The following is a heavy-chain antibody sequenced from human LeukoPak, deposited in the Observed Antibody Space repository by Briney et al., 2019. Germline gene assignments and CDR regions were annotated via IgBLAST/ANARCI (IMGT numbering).Heavy chain of an antibody. V-gene: IGHV3-48*03. J-gene: IGHJ4*02. Sequence: GGSLRLSCAASGFPFSSFEMNWVRQAPGKGLEWVSYISSDGITIYYADSVKGRFTISRDNAKNSLFLQLNRLRVEDTAVYYCAREGWRDGYNYFDYWGQGALVVVSS. CDR2: ISSDGITI. CDR1: GFPFSSFE. CDR3: AREGWRDGYNYFDY. D-gene: IGHD5-24*01.